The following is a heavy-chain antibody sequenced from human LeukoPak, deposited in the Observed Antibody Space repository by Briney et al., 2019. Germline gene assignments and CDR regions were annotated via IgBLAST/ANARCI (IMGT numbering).Heavy chain of an antibody. D-gene: IGHD2-15*01. V-gene: IGHV4-59*01. CDR1: GGSISSYY. J-gene: IGHJ3*02. CDR2: IYYSGST. Sequence: PSETLSLTCTVSGGSISSYYWSWIRQPPGKGLEWIGYIYYSGSTNYDPSLKSRVTISVDTSKNQFSLKLSSVTAADTAVYYCAREAHCSGGSCGALHAFDIWGQGTMVTVSS. CDR3: AREAHCSGGSCGALHAFDI.